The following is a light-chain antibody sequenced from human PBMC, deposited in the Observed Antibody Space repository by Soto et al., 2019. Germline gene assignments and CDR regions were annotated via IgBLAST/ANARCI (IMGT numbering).Light chain of an antibody. J-gene: IGKJ1*01. CDR1: QSVSSSY. V-gene: IGKV3-20*01. CDR2: GAS. CDR3: QQYGSSPRT. Sequence: EIGLKQSPGALSLYKGERATLSCGASQSVSSSYLAWYQQKPGQAPRRLIYGASTRATGVPDRFSGSGSGTDFTLTISILEPEEFAVYSCQQYGSSPRTLGQGTKVDIK.